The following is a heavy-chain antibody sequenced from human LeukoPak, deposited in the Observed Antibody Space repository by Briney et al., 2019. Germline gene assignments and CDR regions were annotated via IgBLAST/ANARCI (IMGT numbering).Heavy chain of an antibody. CDR2: ISSSGSSI. Sequence: GGSLRLSCTASGLTFSDYYMSWIRQAPGKGLEWVSYISSSGSSIFYADSVKGRFTISRDNTKNSLYLQMNSLRAEDTAVYYCARRPYSSSWYYFDYWGQGTLVTVSS. CDR3: ARRPYSSSWYYFDY. CDR1: GLTFSDYY. J-gene: IGHJ4*02. V-gene: IGHV3-11*04. D-gene: IGHD6-13*01.